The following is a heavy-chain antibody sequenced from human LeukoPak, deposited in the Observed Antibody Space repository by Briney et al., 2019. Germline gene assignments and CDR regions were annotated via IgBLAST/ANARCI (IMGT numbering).Heavy chain of an antibody. V-gene: IGHV4-34*01. D-gene: IGHD2-2*02. Sequence: SETLSLTCAVYGVSFSGYYWSWIRQPPGKGLEWIGEINHSGSTNYDPSLKSRVTISVDTSKNQFSLKLSSVTAADTAVYYCARKLPYCSSTSCYTGGWFDPWGQGTPVTVSS. CDR3: ARKLPYCSSTSCYTGGWFDP. J-gene: IGHJ5*02. CDR2: INHSGST. CDR1: GVSFSGYY.